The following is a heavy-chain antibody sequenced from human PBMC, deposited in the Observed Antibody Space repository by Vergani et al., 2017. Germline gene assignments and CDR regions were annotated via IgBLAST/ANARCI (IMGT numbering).Heavy chain of an antibody. CDR2: IYYIVST. J-gene: IGHJ4*02. CDR3: AMRVVPAANDY. D-gene: IGHD2-2*01. Sequence: QLQLQESGPGLVKPSETLSLTCTVSGGSISRSSYSWCWIRQPPGKGLEWIGSIYYIVSTYYNPSLNSRVTISVDTSKNQFSLKLSSVTAADTAVYYCAMRVVPAANDYWGQGTLVTVCS. V-gene: IGHV4-39*01. CDR1: GGSISRSSYS.